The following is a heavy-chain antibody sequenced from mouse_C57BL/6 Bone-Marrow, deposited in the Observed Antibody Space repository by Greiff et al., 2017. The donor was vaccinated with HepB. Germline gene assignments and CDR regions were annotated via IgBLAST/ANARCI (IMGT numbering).Heavy chain of an antibody. Sequence: VQLQQSGPELVKPGASVKISCKASGYSFTGYYMNWVKQSPEKSLEWMGEINPSTGGTTYNQKFKAKATLTVDKSSSTAYMQLKSLTSEDSAVYYCARLWRWAMDYWGQGTSVTVSS. J-gene: IGHJ4*01. V-gene: IGHV1-42*01. CDR3: ARLWRWAMDY. D-gene: IGHD1-1*02. CDR1: GYSFTGYY. CDR2: INPSTGGT.